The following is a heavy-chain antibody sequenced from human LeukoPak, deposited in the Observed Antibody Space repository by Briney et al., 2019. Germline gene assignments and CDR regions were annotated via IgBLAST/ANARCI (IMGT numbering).Heavy chain of an antibody. V-gene: IGHV4-59*01. J-gene: IGHJ4*02. CDR3: AREGVTKYYFDY. CDR2: IYYSGST. Sequence: SETRSLTCTVSGGSISSYYWSWIRQPPGKGLEWIGYIYYSGSTDYNPSLKSRVTISVDTSKNQFSLKLSSVTAADTAVYYCAREGVTKYYFDYWGQGTLVTVSS. CDR1: GGSISSYY. D-gene: IGHD4-11*01.